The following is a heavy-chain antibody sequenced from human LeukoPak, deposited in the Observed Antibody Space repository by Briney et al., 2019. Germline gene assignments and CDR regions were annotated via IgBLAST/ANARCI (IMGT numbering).Heavy chain of an antibody. CDR2: IYTSGTT. J-gene: IGHJ6*03. V-gene: IGHV4-4*07. CDR1: GGSISGYY. CDR3: AGVPRSYYYYYYMDV. Sequence: PSETLSLTCTVSGGSISGYYWSWIRQPAGKGLEWIGRIYTSGTTHDNPSLKSRVTMSVDTSKNQVSLKVSSVTAADTAVYYCAGVPRSYYYYYYMDVWGKGTTVTVSS.